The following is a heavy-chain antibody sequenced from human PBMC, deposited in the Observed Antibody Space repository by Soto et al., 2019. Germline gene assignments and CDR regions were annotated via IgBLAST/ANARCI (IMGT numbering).Heavy chain of an antibody. CDR2: IIPIFGTA. D-gene: IGHD2-15*01. J-gene: IGHJ3*02. CDR1: GGTFSSYA. V-gene: IGHV1-69*06. CDR3: ARDVWGAYGGSSAGDAFDI. Sequence: QVQLVQSGAEVKKPGSSVKVSCKASGGTFSSYAISWVRQAPGQGLEWMGGIIPIFGTADYAQKFQGRVTIAAAKSTSKAHMELSSLRSEDTAVYYCARDVWGAYGGSSAGDAFDIWGQGTMVTVSS.